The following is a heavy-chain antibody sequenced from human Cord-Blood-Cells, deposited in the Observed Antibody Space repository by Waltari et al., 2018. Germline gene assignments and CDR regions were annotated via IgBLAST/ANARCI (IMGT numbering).Heavy chain of an antibody. Sequence: GYTLTELSMHWVRQAPGKGLEWMGGFDPEDGETIYAQKFQGRVTMTEDTSTDTAYMELSSLRSEDTAVYYCATAVQYCSSNSCYTRIFDYWGQGTLVTVSS. J-gene: IGHJ4*02. CDR3: ATAVQYCSSNSCYTRIFDY. V-gene: IGHV1-24*01. CDR1: GYTLTELS. D-gene: IGHD2-2*02. CDR2: FDPEDGET.